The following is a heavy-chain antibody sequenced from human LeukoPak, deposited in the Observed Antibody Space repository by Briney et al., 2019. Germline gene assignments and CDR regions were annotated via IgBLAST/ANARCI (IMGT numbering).Heavy chain of an antibody. CDR2: INPNSGGT. CDR3: ARGGLAKYSSSSEFRYY. V-gene: IGHV1-2*02. CDR1: GYTFTGYY. Sequence: ASVKVSCKASGYTFTGYYMHWVRQAPGQGLEWMGWINPNSGGTNYAQKFQGRVTMTRDTSISTAYMELSRLRSDDTAVYYCARGGLAKYSSSSEFRYYWGQGTLVTVSS. J-gene: IGHJ4*02. D-gene: IGHD6-6*01.